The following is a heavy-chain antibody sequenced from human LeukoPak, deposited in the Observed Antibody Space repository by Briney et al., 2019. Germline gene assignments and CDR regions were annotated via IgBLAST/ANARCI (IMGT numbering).Heavy chain of an antibody. CDR3: ARDPVRDGAARDY. Sequence: KTSQTLSLTCTVSGYSISGGFYWGWIRQSPEKGLEWIGSIYRSGSTYYSPSLKSRVAISVDTSKNQFSLKLSSVTAADTAVYYCARDPVRDGAARDYWGQGILVTVSS. D-gene: IGHD6-6*01. CDR1: GYSISGGFY. V-gene: IGHV4-38-2*02. J-gene: IGHJ4*02. CDR2: IYRSGST.